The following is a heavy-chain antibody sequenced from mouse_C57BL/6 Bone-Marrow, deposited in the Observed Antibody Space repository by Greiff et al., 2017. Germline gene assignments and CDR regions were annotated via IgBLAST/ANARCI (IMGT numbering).Heavy chain of an antibody. Sequence: DVKLVESGGGLVKPGGSLKLSCAASGFTFSSYAMSWVRQTPEKRLEWVATISDGGSYTYYPENVKGRFTISRDNAKNNLYLKMSQLKSEDTAMYYCAREGARVAGTGYFDYWGQGTTLTVCS. CDR3: AREGARVAGTGYFDY. CDR2: ISDGGSYT. D-gene: IGHD1-1*01. V-gene: IGHV5-4*01. CDR1: GFTFSSYA. J-gene: IGHJ2*01.